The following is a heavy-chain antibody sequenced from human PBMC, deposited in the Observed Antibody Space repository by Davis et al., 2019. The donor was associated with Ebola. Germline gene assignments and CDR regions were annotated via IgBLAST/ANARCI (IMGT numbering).Heavy chain of an antibody. J-gene: IGHJ6*03. D-gene: IGHD3-3*01. V-gene: IGHV1-18*01. CDR2: VSGNNGKT. CDR1: GFTFIDYY. CDR3: ARDRFLADGWLDYYYYYMDV. Sequence: ASVKVSCKTSGFTFIDYYMHWVRQAPGQGLEWMGWVSGNNGKTDYAQKFQGRVTMTTDTSTSTAYMELRSLTSDDTAVYYCARDRFLADGWLDYYYYYMDVWGKGTTVTVSS.